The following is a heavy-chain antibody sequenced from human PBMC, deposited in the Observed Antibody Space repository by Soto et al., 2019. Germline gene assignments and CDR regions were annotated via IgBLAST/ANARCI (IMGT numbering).Heavy chain of an antibody. CDR1: GFTSSSYA. V-gene: IGHV3-23*01. CDR3: AKENTPDYGDYVDY. Sequence: GGSLRLSCAASGFTSSSYAMSWVRQAPGKGLKWISSISGSGTSTYYADSVKGRFTISRDNSKNTMYLQMNSLRAEDTALYFCAKENTPDYGDYVDYWGQGTLVTVSS. CDR2: ISGSGTST. J-gene: IGHJ4*02. D-gene: IGHD4-17*01.